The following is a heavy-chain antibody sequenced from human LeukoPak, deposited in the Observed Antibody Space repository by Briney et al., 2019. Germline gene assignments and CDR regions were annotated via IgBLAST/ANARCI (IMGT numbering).Heavy chain of an antibody. CDR2: IAYDGSRA. V-gene: IGHV3-33*01. CDR1: GFTFGGYG. CDR3: TRYNNDHFDY. Sequence: GGSLRLSCAGSGFTFGGYGMHWFRQTPGKGLEWVAVIAYDGSRAFYADSVKGRFTISRDNSKNAMSVQMDDLRAEDTAVYYYTRYNNDHFDYWGQGTLVTVCS. D-gene: IGHD1-14*01. J-gene: IGHJ4*02.